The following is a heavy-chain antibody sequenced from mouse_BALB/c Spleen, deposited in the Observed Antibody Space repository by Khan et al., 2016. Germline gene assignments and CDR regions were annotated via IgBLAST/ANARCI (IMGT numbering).Heavy chain of an antibody. V-gene: IGHV1-7*01. J-gene: IGHJ3*01. D-gene: IGHD2-1*01. CDR3: ARSYGNCGPWFAY. CDR2: INPSTGYT. CDR1: GYTFTSYW. Sequence: QVQLQQSGAELAKPGASVKMSCKASGYTFTSYWMHWVKQRPGQGLEWIGYINPSTGYTEYNQKFKDKATLTADKSSSTAYMQLSSLTSEDSAVYYCARSYGNCGPWFAYWGQGTLVTVSA.